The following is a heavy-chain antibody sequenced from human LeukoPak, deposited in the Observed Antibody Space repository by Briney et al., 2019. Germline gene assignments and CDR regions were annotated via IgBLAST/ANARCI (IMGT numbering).Heavy chain of an antibody. CDR3: ARGQSRDPSY. Sequence: ASVKVSCKALGYTFTSNYMHWVRQAPGQGPEWMGVISPSGGSTTYAQKFQGRVTLTRDMSTSTDYLELSSLRSEDTAVYYCARGQSRDPSYWGQGTLVTVSS. CDR1: GYTFTSNY. V-gene: IGHV1-46*01. CDR2: ISPSGGST. J-gene: IGHJ4*02.